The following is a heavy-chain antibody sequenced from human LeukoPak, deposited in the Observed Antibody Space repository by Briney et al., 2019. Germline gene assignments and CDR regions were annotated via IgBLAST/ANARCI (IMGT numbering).Heavy chain of an antibody. CDR1: GFTFNNYA. D-gene: IGHD6-25*01. Sequence: GGSLRLSCAASGFTFNNYAMTWVRQAPGKGLEWVSGISGGGSVKYYADSVKGRFTISRDNAKNTLYLEINSLGTEDTAVYYCARRPTASAERGMDVWGHGTTVIVSS. CDR2: ISGGGSVK. V-gene: IGHV3-23*01. CDR3: ARRPTASAERGMDV. J-gene: IGHJ6*02.